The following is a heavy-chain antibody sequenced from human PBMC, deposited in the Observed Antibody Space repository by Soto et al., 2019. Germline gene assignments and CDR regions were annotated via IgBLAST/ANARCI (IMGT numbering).Heavy chain of an antibody. V-gene: IGHV3-23*01. CDR2: ISGSGGTT. CDR1: GFTFHTNA. D-gene: IGHD2-15*01. Sequence: PGGSLRLSCAASGFTFHTNAMSWVRQAPGKGLEWVLVISGSGGTTYYADSVKGRFTISRDNSKNTVYLQMDSLRVEDTAIYYCGHKGGGYCRARSCYSRYYGVDVWAKGTTVTVSS. J-gene: IGHJ6*04. CDR3: GHKGGGYCRARSCYSRYYGVDV.